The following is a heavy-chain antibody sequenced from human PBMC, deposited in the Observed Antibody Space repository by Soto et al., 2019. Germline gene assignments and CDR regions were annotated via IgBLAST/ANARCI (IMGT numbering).Heavy chain of an antibody. CDR2: IYPGDSDA. J-gene: IGHJ6*02. V-gene: IGHV5-51*01. CDR1: GYTFSTYW. CDR3: ARLKYSSSSYYYGMDV. Sequence: GESLKISCKGSGYTFSTYWIGWVRQVPGKGLEWMGIIYPGDSDARYSPSFQGQVTISADKSLTTAYMQWTSLRASDTAMYYCARLKYSSSSYYYGMDVWGQGTTVTVSS. D-gene: IGHD6-6*01.